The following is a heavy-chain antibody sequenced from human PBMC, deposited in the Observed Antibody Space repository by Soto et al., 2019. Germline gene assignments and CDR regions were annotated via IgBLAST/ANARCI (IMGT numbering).Heavy chain of an antibody. Sequence: PRASVKVSCKASGGTFSSYAISWVRQAPGQGLEWMGGIIPIFGTANYAQKFQGRVTITADESTSTAYMELSSLRSEDTAVYYCARENDILTGYYSPQWRYYYGMDVWGQGTTVTVSS. J-gene: IGHJ6*02. CDR1: GGTFSSYA. D-gene: IGHD3-9*01. CDR2: IIPIFGTA. V-gene: IGHV1-69*13. CDR3: ARENDILTGYYSPQWRYYYGMDV.